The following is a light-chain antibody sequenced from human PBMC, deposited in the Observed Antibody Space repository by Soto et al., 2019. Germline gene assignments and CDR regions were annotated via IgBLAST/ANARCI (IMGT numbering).Light chain of an antibody. V-gene: IGLV2-23*03. CDR1: RSEVGSYNL. Sequence: QSVLTQPASVSGSPGQSITISCTGTRSEVGSYNLVSWYQQHPGKAPKLMISEGNKRPSGISDRFSASKSGNTASLTISGLQAEDEADYYCCSYAGSTSFAVFGTGTKVTVL. CDR2: EGN. CDR3: CSYAGSTSFAV. J-gene: IGLJ1*01.